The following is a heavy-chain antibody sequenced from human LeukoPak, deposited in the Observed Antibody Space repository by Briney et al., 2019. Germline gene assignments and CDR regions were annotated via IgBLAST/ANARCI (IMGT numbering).Heavy chain of an antibody. CDR1: GYTFSGYY. D-gene: IGHD6-19*01. CDR3: ARERFYSSGSKSNRVDY. CDR2: INPDSGGT. V-gene: IGHV1-2*02. J-gene: IGHJ4*02. Sequence: ASVKVSCKASGYTFSGYYMHWVRQAPGQGLEWMGWINPDSGGTNYGQNFQGRVTMTRDTAINTAYMELSRLRSDDTAVYYCARERFYSSGSKSNRVDYWGQGTLVTVSS.